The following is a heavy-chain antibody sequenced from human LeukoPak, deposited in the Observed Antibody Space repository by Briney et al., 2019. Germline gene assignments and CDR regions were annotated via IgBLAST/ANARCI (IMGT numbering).Heavy chain of an antibody. CDR1: GYTFTSYS. CDR2: INPSGGST. V-gene: IGHV1-46*01. Sequence: GASVKVSCKASGYTFTSYSMHWVRQTPGQGLEWMGIINPSGGSTSYAQKFQGRVTMTRDTSTSTVYMELSSLRSEDTAVYYCARAPYESSGYTSFQHWGQGTLVTVSS. CDR3: ARAPYESSGYTSFQH. D-gene: IGHD3-22*01. J-gene: IGHJ1*01.